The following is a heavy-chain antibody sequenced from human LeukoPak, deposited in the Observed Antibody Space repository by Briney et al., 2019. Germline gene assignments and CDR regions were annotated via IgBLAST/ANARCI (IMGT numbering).Heavy chain of an antibody. V-gene: IGHV5-51*01. CDR1: GYSFTSYW. CDR2: IYPGDSDT. Sequence: GESLKISCKGSGYSFTSYWIGWVRQMPGKGLEWMGIIYPGDSDTRYSPSFQGQVTISADKSISTAYLQWSSLKASDTAMYYCARHGMTTVTTGSMDVWGKGTTVTVSS. J-gene: IGHJ6*03. CDR3: ARHGMTTVTTGSMDV. D-gene: IGHD4-17*01.